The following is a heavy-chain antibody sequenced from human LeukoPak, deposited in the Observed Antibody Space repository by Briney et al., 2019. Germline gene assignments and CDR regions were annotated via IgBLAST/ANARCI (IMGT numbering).Heavy chain of an antibody. J-gene: IGHJ6*03. CDR1: GGSISSYY. Sequence: PSETLSLTCTVSGGSISSYYWSWIRQPPGKGLEWIGYIYYSGSTNYNPSLKSRVTISVDTSKNQFSLKLSSVTAADTAVYYCARGIALYDFWSGSSLYYMDVWGKGTTVTVSS. D-gene: IGHD3-3*01. CDR2: IYYSGST. CDR3: ARGIALYDFWSGSSLYYMDV. V-gene: IGHV4-59*01.